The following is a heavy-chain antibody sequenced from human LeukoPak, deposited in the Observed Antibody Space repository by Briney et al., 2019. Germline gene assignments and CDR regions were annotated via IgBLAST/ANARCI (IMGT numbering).Heavy chain of an antibody. Sequence: SVKVSCKASGGTFISYAISWVRQAPGQGLEWMGGIIPIFGTANYAQKFQGRVTITADESTSTAYMELSSLRSEDTAVYYCARERPHCTNGVCVPWYFDYWGQGTLVTVSS. CDR1: GGTFISYA. CDR3: ARERPHCTNGVCVPWYFDY. CDR2: IIPIFGTA. V-gene: IGHV1-69*13. D-gene: IGHD2-8*01. J-gene: IGHJ4*02.